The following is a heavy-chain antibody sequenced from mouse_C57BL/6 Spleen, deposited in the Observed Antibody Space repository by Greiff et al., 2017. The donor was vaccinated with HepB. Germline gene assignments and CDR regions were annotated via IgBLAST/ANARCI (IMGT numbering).Heavy chain of an antibody. V-gene: IGHV1-22*01. CDR2: INPNNGGT. CDR3: ARYVHYAMDY. CDR1: GYTFTDYN. Sequence: EVKLQESGPELVKPGASVKMSCKASGYTFTDYNMHWVKQSHGKSLEWIGYINPNNGGTSYNQKFKGKATLTVNKSSSTAYMELRSLTSEDSAVYYCARYVHYAMDYWGQGTSVTVSS. J-gene: IGHJ4*01.